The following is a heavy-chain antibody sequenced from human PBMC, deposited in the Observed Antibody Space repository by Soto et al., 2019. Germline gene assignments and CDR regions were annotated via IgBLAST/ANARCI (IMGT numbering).Heavy chain of an antibody. D-gene: IGHD2-15*01. V-gene: IGHV1-3*01. CDR3: ARGPGGPDGPGDY. J-gene: IGHJ4*02. CDR1: GYTFTSYA. Sequence: QVQLVQSGAEVKKPGASVKVSCKASGYTFTSYAMHWVRQAPGQRLEWMGWINAGNGNTKYSQKFQGSVTITRDTSASTADMELSSLRSEDTAVYYCARGPGGPDGPGDYWGQGTLVTVSS. CDR2: INAGNGNT.